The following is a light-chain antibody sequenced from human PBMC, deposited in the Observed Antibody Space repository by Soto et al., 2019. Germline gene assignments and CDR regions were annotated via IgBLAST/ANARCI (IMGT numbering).Light chain of an antibody. Sequence: QSALTQPASVSGSPGLSITISCTGTSSDVGAYDYVSWYQQHPGKAPKFMLYEVSNRPSGLSNRFSGSKSGNTASLTISGLQAEDEADYYCSSYTTSNTWVFGGGTKLTVL. CDR1: SSDVGAYDY. CDR2: EVS. J-gene: IGLJ3*02. V-gene: IGLV2-14*01. CDR3: SSYTTSNTWV.